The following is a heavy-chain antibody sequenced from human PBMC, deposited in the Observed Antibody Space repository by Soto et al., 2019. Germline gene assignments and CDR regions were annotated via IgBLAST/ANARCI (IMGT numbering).Heavy chain of an antibody. Sequence: GASVKVSCTASGYTFTSYGISWVRQAPGQGLEWMGWISAYNGNTNYAQKLQGRVTMTTDTSTSTAYMELRSLRSDDTAVYYCARDVRHYDFWSGYLNWFDPWGQGTLVTVSS. V-gene: IGHV1-18*01. CDR3: ARDVRHYDFWSGYLNWFDP. J-gene: IGHJ5*02. D-gene: IGHD3-3*01. CDR1: GYTFTSYG. CDR2: ISAYNGNT.